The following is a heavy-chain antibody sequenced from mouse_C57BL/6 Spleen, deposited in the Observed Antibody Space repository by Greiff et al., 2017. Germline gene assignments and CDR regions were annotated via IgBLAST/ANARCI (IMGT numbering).Heavy chain of an antibody. Sequence: QVQLQQSGAELVKPGASVKISCKASGYAFSSYWMNWVKQRPGKGLEWIGQIYPGDGDTNYNGKFKGKATLTADKSSSTSYMQLSSLASEDSAVYCCARFSYDGYFHLDYWGQGTTLTVSS. CDR2: IYPGDGDT. V-gene: IGHV1-80*01. D-gene: IGHD2-3*01. CDR3: ARFSYDGYFHLDY. J-gene: IGHJ2*01. CDR1: GYAFSSYW.